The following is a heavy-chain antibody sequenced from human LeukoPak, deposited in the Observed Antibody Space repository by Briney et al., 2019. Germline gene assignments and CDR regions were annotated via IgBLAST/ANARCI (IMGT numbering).Heavy chain of an antibody. V-gene: IGHV3-74*01. J-gene: IGHJ6*02. CDR1: GFSFSGHW. CDR2: ISPTGSTT. CDR3: AKDRLAVVTAIGYGMDV. Sequence: GGSLRLSCTASGFSFSGHWMHWARQLPGKGLVWVSRISPTGSTTSYADSVKGRFTVSRDNSKNTLYLQMNSLRAEDTAVYYCAKDRLAVVTAIGYGMDVWGQGTTVTVSS. D-gene: IGHD2-21*02.